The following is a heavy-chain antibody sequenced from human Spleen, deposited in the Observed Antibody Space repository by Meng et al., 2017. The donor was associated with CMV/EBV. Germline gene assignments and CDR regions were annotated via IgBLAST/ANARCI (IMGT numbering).Heavy chain of an antibody. V-gene: IGHV3-7*01. CDR1: GFTFSSYW. D-gene: IGHD1-1*01. Sequence: GESLKISCAASGFTFSSYWMSWVRQAPGKGLEWVANIKQDGSEKYYVDSVKGRFTISRDNAKNSLYLQMNSLRAEDTAVYYCARDRLERRKQNYYGMDVWGQGTTVTVSS. J-gene: IGHJ6*02. CDR3: ARDRLERRKQNYYGMDV. CDR2: IKQDGSEK.